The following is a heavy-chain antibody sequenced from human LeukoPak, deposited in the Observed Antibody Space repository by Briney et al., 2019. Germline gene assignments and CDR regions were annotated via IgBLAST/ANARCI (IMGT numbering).Heavy chain of an antibody. Sequence: PGGSLRLSSAASGFPVSSVYMSRGRQAPGEGLEWVSVIYGGGSTSYADFVKGRFTISRDNSKNTLNLQMNSLRAEDTAVYYCAKDTLRWLQLFFDYWGQGTLVTVSS. CDR1: GFPVSSVY. D-gene: IGHD5-24*01. V-gene: IGHV3-53*01. J-gene: IGHJ4*02. CDR2: IYGGGST. CDR3: AKDTLRWLQLFFDY.